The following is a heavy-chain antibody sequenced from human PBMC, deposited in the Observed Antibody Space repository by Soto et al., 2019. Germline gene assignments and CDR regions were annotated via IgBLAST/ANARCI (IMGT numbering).Heavy chain of an antibody. J-gene: IGHJ4*02. D-gene: IGHD1-1*01. CDR2: IKSNSDGGTT. CDR1: GFTFSKAW. CDR3: TTTGTIDY. Sequence: GGSLRLSCAASGFTFSKAWMTWVRQAPGKGLEWLGRIKSNSDGGTTYYAAPVEGRFTISRDDSTNTVYLQMNSLKTEDTAVYYCTTTGTIDYWGQGTLVTVS. V-gene: IGHV3-15*01.